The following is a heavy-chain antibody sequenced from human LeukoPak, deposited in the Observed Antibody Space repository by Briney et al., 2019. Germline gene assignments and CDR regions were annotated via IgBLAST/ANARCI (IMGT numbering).Heavy chain of an antibody. CDR1: GGSISSRSYY. D-gene: IGHD2-15*01. CDR3: ASFYCSGGSCYQYYYYYYMDV. Sequence: SETLSLTCTVSGGSISSRSYYWGWIRQPPGKGLEWIGIIYYSGSTYSNPSLRCRVTISVDTSKNQFSLKLSSVTAADTAVYYCASFYCSGGSCYQYYYYYYMDVWGKGTTVTISS. V-gene: IGHV4-39*01. J-gene: IGHJ6*03. CDR2: IYYSGST.